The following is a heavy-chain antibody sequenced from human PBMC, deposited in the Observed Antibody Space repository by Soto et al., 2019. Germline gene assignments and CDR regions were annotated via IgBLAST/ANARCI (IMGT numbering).Heavy chain of an antibody. D-gene: IGHD3-22*01. J-gene: IGHJ1*01. CDR2: INPNSGGT. CDR1: GYTFTGYY. Sequence: GASVKVSCKASGYTFTGYYMHWVRQAPGQGLEWMGWINPNSGGTNYAQKFQGWVTMTTDTSISTAYMELSRLRSEDTAVYYCARVSGDYYDSSDPTSIDAEYFQHWGQGTLVTVSS. V-gene: IGHV1-2*04. CDR3: ARVSGDYYDSSDPTSIDAEYFQH.